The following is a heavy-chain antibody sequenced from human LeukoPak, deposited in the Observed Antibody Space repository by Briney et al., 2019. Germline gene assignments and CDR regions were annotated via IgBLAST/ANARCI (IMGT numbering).Heavy chain of an antibody. J-gene: IGHJ4*02. D-gene: IGHD3-16*01. CDR1: GFTFSSYE. CDR2: ISSSGSTM. CDR3: ASSWGSGY. V-gene: IGHV3-48*03. Sequence: PGGSLRLSCAASGFTFSSYEMNWGRQAPGKGLDWVSYISSSGSTMYYADSVKGRFTISRDNANNSLYLQMNSLRAEDTAVYYCASSWGSGYWGQGTLVTVSS.